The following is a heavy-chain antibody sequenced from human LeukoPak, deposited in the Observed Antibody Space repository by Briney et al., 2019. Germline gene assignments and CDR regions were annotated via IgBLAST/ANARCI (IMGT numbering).Heavy chain of an antibody. CDR1: GFTFSSYG. CDR3: ARELYYYDSSGYYSPDYYYGMDV. CDR2: IYSGGST. J-gene: IGHJ6*02. V-gene: IGHV3-53*01. Sequence: GRSLRLSCAASGFTFSSYGMHWVRQAPGKGLEWVSVIYSGGSTYYADSVKGRFTISRDNSKNTLYLQMNSLRAEDTAVYYCARELYYYDSSGYYSPDYYYGMDVWGQGTTVTVSS. D-gene: IGHD3-22*01.